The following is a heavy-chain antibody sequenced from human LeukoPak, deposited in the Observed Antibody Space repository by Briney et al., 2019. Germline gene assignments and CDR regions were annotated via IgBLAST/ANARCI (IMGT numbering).Heavy chain of an antibody. CDR1: GFAASGFTFSDSY. D-gene: IGHD6-6*01. CDR2: ISGSGHDI. CDR3: TRDPRHLDS. V-gene: IGHV3-11*04. J-gene: IGHJ4*02. Sequence: GGSLRLSCAASGFAASGFTFSDSYMTWVRQAPGKGVEWVAYISGSGHDINYSESAKGRFTISRDNAKNSLYLQMSGLRVEDTAVYYCTRDPRHLDSWGQGTLVTVSS.